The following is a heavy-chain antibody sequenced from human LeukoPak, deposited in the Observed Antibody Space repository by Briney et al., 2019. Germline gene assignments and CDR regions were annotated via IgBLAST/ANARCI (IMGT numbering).Heavy chain of an antibody. Sequence: SETLSLTCTVSGGSISSGSYYWSWIRQPAGKGLEWIGRIYTSGSTNYNPSLKSRVTISVDTSKNQFSRKLSSVTAADTAVYYCARVGYGDYVLYYYYMDVWGKGTTVTVSS. V-gene: IGHV4-61*02. J-gene: IGHJ6*03. D-gene: IGHD4-17*01. CDR3: ARVGYGDYVLYYYYMDV. CDR2: IYTSGST. CDR1: GGSISSGSYY.